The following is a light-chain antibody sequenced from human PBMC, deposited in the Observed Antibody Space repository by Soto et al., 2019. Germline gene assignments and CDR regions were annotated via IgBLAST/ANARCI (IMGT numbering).Light chain of an antibody. Sequence: DIVMTQSPLSLPVTPGEPASISCRSSQSLLHSNGYNYLDWYLQKPGQSPQLLIYLGSNRASGXXXXXXXXXXXXXXXXXXXXVEAEDVGVYYCMQALQTPLTFGGGTKVEIK. CDR3: MQALQTPLT. CDR2: LGS. CDR1: QSLLHSNGYNY. J-gene: IGKJ4*01. V-gene: IGKV2-28*01.